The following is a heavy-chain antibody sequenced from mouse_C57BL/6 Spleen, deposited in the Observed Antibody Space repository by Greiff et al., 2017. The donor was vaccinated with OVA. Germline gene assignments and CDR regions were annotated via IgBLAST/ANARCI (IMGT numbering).Heavy chain of an antibody. V-gene: IGHV14-2*01. J-gene: IGHJ2*01. CDR1: GFTITDYY. CDR3: ARSRLHPYSFDY. Sequence: VQLQQSGAELVKPGASVKLSCTASGFTITDYYMHWVKQRPEQGLEWIGRIYPEDGETKYAAKFQGKATITADTSSNTAYLQLSSLTSEDTAVYYCARSRLHPYSFDYWGQGTTLTVSS. CDR2: IYPEDGET.